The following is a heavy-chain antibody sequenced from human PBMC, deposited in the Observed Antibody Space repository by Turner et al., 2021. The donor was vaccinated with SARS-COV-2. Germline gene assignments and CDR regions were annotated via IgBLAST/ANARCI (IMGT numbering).Heavy chain of an antibody. V-gene: IGHV3-23*01. J-gene: IGHJ4*02. Sequence: EVQLSESGGGLVQLGGSLRPSCAPSGLTFSRYAMSWVRQAPGKGLEWVSTISGSGGSTYYADSVKGRFTISRDNSKNTLYLQLNSLRAEDTAVYYCAKLFVYGASFDYWGQGTLVTVSS. D-gene: IGHD3-10*02. CDR1: GLTFSRYA. CDR3: AKLFVYGASFDY. CDR2: ISGSGGST.